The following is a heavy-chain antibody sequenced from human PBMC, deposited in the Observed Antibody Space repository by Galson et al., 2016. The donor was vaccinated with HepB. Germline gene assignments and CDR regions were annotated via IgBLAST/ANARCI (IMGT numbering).Heavy chain of an antibody. D-gene: IGHD3-22*01. CDR1: GDSISNGGYY. CDR3: ARVVQYYHDRSGDYAGDVFDV. V-gene: IGHV4-31*03. CDR2: IYSSGST. Sequence: TLSLTCTVSGDSISNGGYYWTWIRQHPGKGLEWIGYIYSSGSTYYNPSLKSRLSASVDTSKNQFSLRLFSVTAADTAVYYCARVVQYYHDRSGDYAGDVFDVWGQGTKVTVSS. J-gene: IGHJ3*01.